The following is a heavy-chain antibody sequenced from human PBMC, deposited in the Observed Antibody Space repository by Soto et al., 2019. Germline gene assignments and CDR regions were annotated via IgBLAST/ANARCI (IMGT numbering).Heavy chain of an antibody. CDR3: ARRYCSGGSCYRSGTLDY. CDR2: INHSGST. D-gene: IGHD2-15*01. J-gene: IGHJ4*02. Sequence: SETLSLTCAVYGGSFSGYYWSWIRQPPGKGLEWIGEINHSGSTNYNPSLKSRVTISVDTSKNQFSLKLNSVTAADTAVYYCARRYCSGGSCYRSGTLDYWGQGTLVTVSS. V-gene: IGHV4-34*01. CDR1: GGSFSGYY.